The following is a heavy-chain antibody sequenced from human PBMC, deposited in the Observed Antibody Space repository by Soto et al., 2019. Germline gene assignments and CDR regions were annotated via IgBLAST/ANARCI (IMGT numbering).Heavy chain of an antibody. CDR2: MNPNSGNT. J-gene: IGHJ3*02. CDR3: ARLLYYDFWSGYYKVSEDAFDI. V-gene: IGHV1-8*01. CDR1: GYTFTSYD. Sequence: ASVKVSCKASGYTFTSYDINWVLQATGQGLEWMGWMNPNSGNTGYAQKFQGRVTMTRNTSISTAYMELSSLRSEDTAVYYCARLLYYDFWSGYYKVSEDAFDIWGQGTMVTVSS. D-gene: IGHD3-3*01.